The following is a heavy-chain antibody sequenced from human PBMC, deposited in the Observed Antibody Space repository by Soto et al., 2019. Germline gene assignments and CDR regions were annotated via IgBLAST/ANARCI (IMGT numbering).Heavy chain of an antibody. CDR2: FDPEDGET. Sequence: ASVKVSCKVSGYTLTELSMHWVRQAPGKGLEWMGGFDPEDGETIYAQKFQGRVTMTEDTSTDTAYMELSSLRSEDTAVYYCATGDLYGADTAIYIWGPGTLVTVS. CDR3: ATGDLYGADTAIYI. CDR1: GYTLTELS. D-gene: IGHD5-18*01. J-gene: IGHJ3*02. V-gene: IGHV1-24*01.